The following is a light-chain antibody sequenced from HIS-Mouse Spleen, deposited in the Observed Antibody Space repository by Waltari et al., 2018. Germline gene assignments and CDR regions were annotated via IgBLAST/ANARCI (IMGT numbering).Light chain of an antibody. J-gene: IGLJ3*02. CDR1: SSDVGGYNY. Sequence: QSALTQPASVSGSPGQSITISCTGTSSDVGGYNYVSWYQQHPGKAPKRMVYEVSNRPSGVSNRFSGSKSGNPASLTISGLQAEDEADYYCSSYTSSSTRVFGGGTKLTVL. CDR2: EVS. V-gene: IGLV2-14*01. CDR3: SSYTSSSTRV.